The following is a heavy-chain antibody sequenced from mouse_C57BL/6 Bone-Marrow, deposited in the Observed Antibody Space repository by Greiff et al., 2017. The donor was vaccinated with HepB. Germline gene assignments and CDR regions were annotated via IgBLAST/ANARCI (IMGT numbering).Heavy chain of an antibody. D-gene: IGHD2-4*01. V-gene: IGHV2-2*01. CDR2: IWSGGST. Sequence: QVQLKQSGPGLVQPSQSLSITCTVSGFSLTSYGVHWVRQSPGKGLEWLGVIWSGGSTDYNAAFISRLSISKDNSKSQVFFKMNSLQADDTAIYYCARNQDYYDYPYYAMDYWGQGTSVTVSS. J-gene: IGHJ4*01. CDR1: GFSLTSYG. CDR3: ARNQDYYDYPYYAMDY.